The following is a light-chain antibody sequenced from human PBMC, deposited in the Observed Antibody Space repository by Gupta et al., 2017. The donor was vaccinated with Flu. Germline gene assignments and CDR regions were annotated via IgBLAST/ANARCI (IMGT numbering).Light chain of an antibody. V-gene: IGKV3-20*01. J-gene: IGKJ1*01. CDR1: QSVSSSY. CDR3: QQYGSSPQT. Sequence: EIVLTQSPGTLSLSPGERATLSCRASQSVSSSYLAWYQQKPGQAPRLLIYGASSRATGIPDRCSGSGSGTDFTLTISRLEPEDFAVYYGQQYGSSPQTFGQGTKVEIK. CDR2: GAS.